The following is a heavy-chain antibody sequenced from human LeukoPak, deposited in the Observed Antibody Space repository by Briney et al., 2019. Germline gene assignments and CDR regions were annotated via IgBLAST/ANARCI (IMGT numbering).Heavy chain of an antibody. V-gene: IGHV4-59*01. CDR1: NDSIRNYY. CDR3: ARGNYGSGSYYVVDFDY. J-gene: IGHJ4*02. Sequence: SETLSLTCSVSNDSIRNYYWSRIRQSPGKALEWIGYIYHTGNTNYNPSLKSRLTMSIDTSKNQFSLNLNSVTAADTAVYYCARGNYGSGSYYVVDFDYWGQGTLVTVSS. D-gene: IGHD3-10*01. CDR2: IYHTGNT.